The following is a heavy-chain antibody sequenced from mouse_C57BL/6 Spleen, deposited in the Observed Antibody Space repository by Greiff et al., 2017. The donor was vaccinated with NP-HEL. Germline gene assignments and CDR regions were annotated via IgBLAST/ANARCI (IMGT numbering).Heavy chain of an antibody. J-gene: IGHJ2*01. Sequence: EVHLVESGGGLVKPGGSLKLSCAASGFTFSDYGMHWVRQAPEKGLEWVAYISSGSSTIYYADTVKGRFTISRDNAKNTLFLQMTSLRSEDTAMYYCASLYYYGSRFDYWGQGTTLTVSS. CDR3: ASLYYYGSRFDY. V-gene: IGHV5-17*01. CDR2: ISSGSSTI. D-gene: IGHD1-1*01. CDR1: GFTFSDYG.